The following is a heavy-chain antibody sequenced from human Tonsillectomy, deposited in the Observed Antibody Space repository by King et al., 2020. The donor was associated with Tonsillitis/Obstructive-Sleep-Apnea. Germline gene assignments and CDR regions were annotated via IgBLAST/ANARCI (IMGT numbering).Heavy chain of an antibody. Sequence: VQLVESGAEVKKPRSSVKVSFKASGYTFTSYGISWVRQAPGQWLELMGWISAYNGNTNYAQKLQGRATMTTDTSTSTAYMELRSLRSDDTAVYYCARVIGYYDFWSGPNNWFDPWGQGTLVTVSS. CDR1: GYTFTSYG. J-gene: IGHJ5*02. V-gene: IGHV1-18*01. CDR3: ARVIGYYDFWSGPNNWFDP. D-gene: IGHD3-3*01. CDR2: ISAYNGNT.